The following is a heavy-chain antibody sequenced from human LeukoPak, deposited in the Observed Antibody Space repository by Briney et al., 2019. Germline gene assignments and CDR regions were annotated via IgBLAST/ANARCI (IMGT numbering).Heavy chain of an antibody. CDR1: GGSISSGGYY. D-gene: IGHD3-22*01. J-gene: IGHJ3*02. CDR2: IYYSGST. CDR3: ARDRDYDRRHDAFDI. V-gene: IGHV4-31*03. Sequence: SQTLSLTCTVSGGSISSGGYYWSWIRQHPGKGLEWIGYIYYSGSTYYNPSLKSRVTISVGTSKNQFSLKLSSVTAADTAVYYCARDRDYDRRHDAFDIWGQGTMVTVSS.